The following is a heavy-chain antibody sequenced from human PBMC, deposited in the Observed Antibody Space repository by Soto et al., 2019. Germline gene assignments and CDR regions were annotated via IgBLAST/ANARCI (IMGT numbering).Heavy chain of an antibody. CDR2: IYFDGITT. D-gene: IGHD1-26*01. CDR1: GFTFNTPW. Sequence: GGSLRLSCTASGFTFNTPWMHWVRQAPGKGLVWVSRIYFDGITTNYADSVKGRLTVSRDNAKNTVYLHVNTLRDEDTAVYYCARGGAMGVDYWGQGTLVTVSS. J-gene: IGHJ4*02. CDR3: ARGGAMGVDY. V-gene: IGHV3-74*01.